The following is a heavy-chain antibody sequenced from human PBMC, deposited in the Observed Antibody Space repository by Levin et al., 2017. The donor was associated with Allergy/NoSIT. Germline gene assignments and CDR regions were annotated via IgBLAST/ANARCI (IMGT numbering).Heavy chain of an antibody. V-gene: IGHV1-2*02. CDR3: ARGGAAAGTA. J-gene: IGHJ4*02. CDR2: INPNSGDT. CDR1: GYTFTGYH. D-gene: IGHD6-13*01. Sequence: GESLKISCQASGYTFTGYHMHWVRQAPGQGLEWMGWINPNSGDTSYPQKFQGRVTMTRDTSISAAYMELSRLTSDDTAVYYCARGGAAAGTAWGQGTLVTVSS.